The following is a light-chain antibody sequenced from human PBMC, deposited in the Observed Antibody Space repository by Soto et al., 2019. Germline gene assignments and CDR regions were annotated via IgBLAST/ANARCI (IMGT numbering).Light chain of an antibody. J-gene: IGLJ7*01. CDR2: DTS. CDR1: TGAVTSRHY. V-gene: IGLV7-46*01. Sequence: QAVVTQEPSLTVSPGGTVTLTCASSTGAVTSRHYPYWFQQKPGQVPMALIYDTSNKHSWTPARFSGSLLGGTPALNLSGAQPEDEADYYCSLSYSGVRVFGGGTQLTVL. CDR3: SLSYSGVRV.